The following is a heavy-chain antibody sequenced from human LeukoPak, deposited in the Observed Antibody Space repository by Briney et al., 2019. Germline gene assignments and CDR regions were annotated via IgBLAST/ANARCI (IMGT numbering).Heavy chain of an antibody. CDR2: ISSGSSTI. J-gene: IGHJ4*02. D-gene: IGHD1-14*01. CDR1: GFTFSSYS. CDR3: AREGPGD. V-gene: IGHV3-48*04. Sequence: GGSLRLSCAASGFTFSSYSMNWVRQAPGKGLGWVSYISSGSSTIYYADSVKGRFTISRDNAKNSLYLQMNSLRAEDTAVYYCAREGPGDWGQGTLVTVSS.